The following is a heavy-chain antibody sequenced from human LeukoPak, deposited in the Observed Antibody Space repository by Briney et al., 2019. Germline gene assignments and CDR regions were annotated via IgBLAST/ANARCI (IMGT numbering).Heavy chain of an antibody. J-gene: IGHJ4*02. D-gene: IGHD6-13*01. V-gene: IGHV4-59*01. Sequence: PSETLSLTCTVSGASITNYYWSWIRQPPGKGLEWIGFIYYSGGTNYNPSLKSRVTISLDMSKNRFSLNLSSVTAADTAVYYCARGEAASKSSSGWYADYWGQGTLVTVSS. CDR3: ARGEAASKSSSGWYADY. CDR1: GASITNYY. CDR2: IYYSGGT.